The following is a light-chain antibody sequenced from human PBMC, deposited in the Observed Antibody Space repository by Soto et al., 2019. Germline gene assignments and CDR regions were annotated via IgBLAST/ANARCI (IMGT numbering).Light chain of an antibody. CDR3: QQRSNWPRT. CDR2: GAS. Sequence: VMTQSPDTLSASPGERVSLSCRASQSVNHNLAWYLQKPGQAPRLLIYGASRRAPGIPERFSGSGSGTDFTLTISRLEPEDFAVYYCQQRSNWPRTFGQGTKGDIK. V-gene: IGKV3D-20*02. J-gene: IGKJ1*01. CDR1: QSVNHN.